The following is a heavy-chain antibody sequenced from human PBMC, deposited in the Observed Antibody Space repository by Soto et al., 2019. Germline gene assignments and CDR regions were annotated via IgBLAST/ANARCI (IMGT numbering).Heavy chain of an antibody. CDR3: TTPLIDY. J-gene: IGHJ4*02. CDR1: GFTFGDYA. D-gene: IGHD3-22*01. Sequence: PGGSLRLSCTASGFTFGDYAMSWVRQAPGEGLEWVGFIRSKAYGGTTEYAASVKGRFTISRDDSKSIAYLQMNSLKTEDTAVYYCTTPLIDYWGQGTLVTVSS. CDR2: IRSKAYGGTT. V-gene: IGHV3-49*04.